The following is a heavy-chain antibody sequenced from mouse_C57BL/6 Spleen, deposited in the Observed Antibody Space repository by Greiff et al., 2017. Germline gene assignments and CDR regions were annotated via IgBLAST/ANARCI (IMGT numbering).Heavy chain of an antibody. Sequence: QVQLQQPGAELVKPGASVKLSCTASGYTFTSYWMHWVKQRPGQGLEWIGMIHPNSGSTNYNEKFKSKATLTVDKSSSTAYMQLSSLTSEDSAVYYGAREYYGSYYFDYWGQGTTLTVSS. CDR3: AREYYGSYYFDY. J-gene: IGHJ2*01. D-gene: IGHD1-1*01. CDR2: IHPNSGST. CDR1: GYTFTSYW. V-gene: IGHV1-64*01.